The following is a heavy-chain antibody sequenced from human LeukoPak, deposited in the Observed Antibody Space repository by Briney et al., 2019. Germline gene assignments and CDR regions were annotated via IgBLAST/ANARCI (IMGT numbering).Heavy chain of an antibody. CDR2: IIPIFGTA. J-gene: IGHJ6*02. CDR1: GGTFSSYA. CDR3: ASSYSGYDLGYYYYGMDV. D-gene: IGHD5-12*01. Sequence: SVKVSWKASGGTFSSYAISWVRQAPGQGLEWMGGIIPIFGTANYAQKFQGRVTITADESTSTAYMELSSLRSEDTAVYYCASSYSGYDLGYYYYGMDVWGQGTTVTVSS. V-gene: IGHV1-69*13.